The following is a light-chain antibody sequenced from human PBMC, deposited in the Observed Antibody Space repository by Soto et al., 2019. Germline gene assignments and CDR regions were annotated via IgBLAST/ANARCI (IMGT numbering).Light chain of an antibody. J-gene: IGKJ4*01. CDR2: SAS. CDR3: QQLNGYHLP. Sequence: DIQLTQSPSFLSAFVGDTVTITCRASQAMSTYLAWYQQKPGKVPKLLIRSASTLQSGVPPRFSGGVSGTEFTLTISTLQPDDSGIYYCQQLNGYHLPFGGGTNVEIK. CDR1: QAMSTY. V-gene: IGKV1-9*01.